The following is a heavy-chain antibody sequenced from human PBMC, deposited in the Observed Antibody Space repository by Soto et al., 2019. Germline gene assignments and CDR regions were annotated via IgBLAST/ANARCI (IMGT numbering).Heavy chain of an antibody. D-gene: IGHD1-26*01. Sequence: GGSLRLSCAASGFTFSNAGMSLVRQAPGKGLEWVGRIKSKTDGGTTDYAATVKGRFTISRDASKKTLYLPITSLNTEDTAVYYCTTDGRGAFDIWGQGTLVTVSS. V-gene: IGHV3-15*01. J-gene: IGHJ3*02. CDR1: GFTFSNAG. CDR3: TTDGRGAFDI. CDR2: IKSKTDGGTT.